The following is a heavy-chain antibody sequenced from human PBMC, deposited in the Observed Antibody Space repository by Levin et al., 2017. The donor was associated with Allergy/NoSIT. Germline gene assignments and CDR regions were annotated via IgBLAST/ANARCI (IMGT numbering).Heavy chain of an antibody. CDR2: IWYDGSNK. D-gene: IGHD2-15*01. CDR3: ASSGYCSGGSCYDPVDY. CDR1: GFTFSSYG. J-gene: IGHJ4*02. V-gene: IGHV3-33*01. Sequence: GGSLRLSCAASGFTFSSYGMHWVRQAPGKGLEWVAVIWYDGSNKYYADSVKGRFTISRDNSKNTLYLQMNSLRAEDTAVYYCASSGYCSGGSCYDPVDYWGQGTLVTVSS.